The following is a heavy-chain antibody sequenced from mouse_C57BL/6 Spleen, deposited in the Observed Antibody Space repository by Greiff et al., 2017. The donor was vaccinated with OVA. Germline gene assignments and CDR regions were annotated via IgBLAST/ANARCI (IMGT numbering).Heavy chain of an antibody. CDR3: ASYYGSSYGYFDV. D-gene: IGHD1-1*01. Sequence: EVMLVESGGDLVKPGGSLKLSCAASGFTFSSYGMSWVRQTPDKRLAWVATISSGGSYTYYPDSVKGRFTISRDNAKNTLYLQMSSLKSEDTAMYYCASYYGSSYGYFDVWGTGTTVTVSS. CDR1: GFTFSSYG. V-gene: IGHV5-6*01. J-gene: IGHJ1*03. CDR2: ISSGGSYT.